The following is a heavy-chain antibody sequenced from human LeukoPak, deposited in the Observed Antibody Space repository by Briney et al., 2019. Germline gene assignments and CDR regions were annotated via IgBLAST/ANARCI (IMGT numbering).Heavy chain of an antibody. Sequence: PSETLSLTCIVSGGSVSSGSYYWSWIRQPPGTGLEWIGYIYYSGSTNYNPSLKSRVTISVDTSKNQFSLKLKSVTAADTAVYYCARLIYGDYVDNWGQGTLVTVSS. CDR1: GGSVSSGSYY. D-gene: IGHD4-17*01. CDR3: ARLIYGDYVDN. CDR2: IYYSGST. J-gene: IGHJ4*02. V-gene: IGHV4-61*01.